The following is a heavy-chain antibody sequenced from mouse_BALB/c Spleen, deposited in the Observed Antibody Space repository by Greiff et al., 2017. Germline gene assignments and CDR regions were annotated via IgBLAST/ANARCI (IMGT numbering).Heavy chain of an antibody. CDR3: ARHGPSNVYYAMDY. Sequence: EVKLVESGGGLVKPGGSLKLSCAASGFAFSSYDMSWVRQTPEKRLEWVAYISSGGGSTYYPDTVKGRFTISRDNAKNTLYLQMSSLKSEDTAMYYCARHGPSNVYYAMDYWGQGTSVTVSS. CDR1: GFAFSSYD. V-gene: IGHV5-12-1*01. CDR2: ISSGGGST. D-gene: IGHD4-1*01. J-gene: IGHJ4*01.